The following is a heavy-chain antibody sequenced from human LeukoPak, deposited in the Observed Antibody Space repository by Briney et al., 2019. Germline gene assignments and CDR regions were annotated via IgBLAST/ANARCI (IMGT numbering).Heavy chain of an antibody. Sequence: PSETLSLTCAVSGGSISNGGYSWSWIRQPPGKGLEWIGYIYYSGSTYYNPSLKSRVTISVDTSKNQFSLKLSSVTAADTAVYYCARGHIVVVTAIPYFDYWGQGTLVTVSS. V-gene: IGHV4-30-4*07. CDR1: GGSISNGGYS. J-gene: IGHJ4*02. CDR2: IYYSGST. D-gene: IGHD2-21*02. CDR3: ARGHIVVVTAIPYFDY.